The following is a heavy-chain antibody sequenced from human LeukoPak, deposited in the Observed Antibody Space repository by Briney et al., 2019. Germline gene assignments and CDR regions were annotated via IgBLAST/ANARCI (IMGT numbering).Heavy chain of an antibody. D-gene: IGHD2-2*01. CDR3: ARETAGYCSSTSCSSPFDY. CDR1: GITFSNSG. CDR2: ISYDGSNK. J-gene: IGHJ4*02. Sequence: GGSLRLSCEASGITFSNSGMHWVRQAPGKGLEWVAVISYDGSNKYYADSVKGRFTISRDNSKNTLYLQMNSLRAEDTAVYYCARETAGYCSSTSCSSPFDYWGQGTLVTVSS. V-gene: IGHV3-30*12.